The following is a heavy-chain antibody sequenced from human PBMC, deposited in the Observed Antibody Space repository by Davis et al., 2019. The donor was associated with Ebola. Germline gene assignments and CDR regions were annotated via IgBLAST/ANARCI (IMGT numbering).Heavy chain of an antibody. CDR1: GYNFSRYW. J-gene: IGHJ5*02. V-gene: IGHV5-51*01. D-gene: IGHD3-10*01. CDR2: IYPGDSDT. CDR3: ARGGLLYFNSKVDVNWFDP. Sequence: GESLKISCRVSGYNFSRYWIVWVRQVPGKGLQYIGVIYPGDSDTRYSPTFQGQVTISADKSTNTAYLHFSSLKASDTAMYYCARGGLLYFNSKVDVNWFDPWGQGTRVTVSS.